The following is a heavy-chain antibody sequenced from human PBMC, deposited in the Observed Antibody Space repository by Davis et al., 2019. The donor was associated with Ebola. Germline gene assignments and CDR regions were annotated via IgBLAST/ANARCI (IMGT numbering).Heavy chain of an antibody. CDR1: GYSFTSYW. Sequence: PGGSLRLSCKGSGYSFTSYWIGWVRQMPGKGLEWMGIIYPGDSDTRYSPSFQGQVTISADKSISTAYLQWSSLKASDTAMYYCARRGSTMFNWFDPCGQGTLVTVSS. D-gene: IGHD3-10*02. CDR2: IYPGDSDT. J-gene: IGHJ5*02. CDR3: ARRGSTMFNWFDP. V-gene: IGHV5-51*01.